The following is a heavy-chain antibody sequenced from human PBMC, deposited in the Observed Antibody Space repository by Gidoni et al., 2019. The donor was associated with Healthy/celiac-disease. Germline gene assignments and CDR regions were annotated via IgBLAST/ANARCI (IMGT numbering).Heavy chain of an antibody. Sequence: QVQLVQSGAEVKKPGSSVKVSCKASGGTFRSYAISWVRQAPGQGLEWMGGIIPIFGTANYAQKFKGRVTITADESTSTAYMELSSLRSEDTAVYYCASPLHYSSGWNEQLDYWGQGTLVTVSS. CDR1: GGTFRSYA. CDR3: ASPLHYSSGWNEQLDY. CDR2: IIPIFGTA. D-gene: IGHD6-19*01. V-gene: IGHV1-69*01. J-gene: IGHJ4*02.